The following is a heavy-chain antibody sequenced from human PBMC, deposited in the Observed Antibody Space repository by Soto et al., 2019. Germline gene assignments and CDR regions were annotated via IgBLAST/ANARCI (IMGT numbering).Heavy chain of an antibody. J-gene: IGHJ6*02. CDR1: DGSMRSYY. V-gene: IGHV4-4*07. CDR3: AGIGEDVYYGMDV. CDR2: IYSRGDT. D-gene: IGHD2-21*01. Sequence: SETLSLTCSASDGSMRSYYWNWLRQPAGKGLEWIGRIYSRGDTNYNPSVKSRVTMSVDTSKNEFSLRLNSVTAADTAVYYCAGIGEDVYYGMDVWGQGTTVTVSS.